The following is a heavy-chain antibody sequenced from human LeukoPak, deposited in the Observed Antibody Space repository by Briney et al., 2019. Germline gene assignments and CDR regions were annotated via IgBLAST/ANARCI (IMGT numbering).Heavy chain of an antibody. CDR2: INHSGST. CDR1: GGSFSGYY. D-gene: IGHD6-19*01. J-gene: IGHJ4*02. V-gene: IGHV4-34*01. Sequence: SETLSLTCAVYGGSFSGYYWSWIRQPPGKGLEWIGEINHSGSTNYNPSLKSRVTISVDTSKNQFSLKLSSVTAADTAVYYCARVPGGWSLDCWGQGTLVTVSS. CDR3: ARVPGGWSLDC.